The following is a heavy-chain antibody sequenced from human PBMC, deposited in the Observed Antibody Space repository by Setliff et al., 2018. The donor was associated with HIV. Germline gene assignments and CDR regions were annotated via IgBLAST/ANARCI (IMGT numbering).Heavy chain of an antibody. CDR2: IFSGGST. V-gene: IGHV4-4*09. CDR1: DGAISSWY. D-gene: IGHD2-8*01. CDR3: ARRYGTAFDI. J-gene: IGHJ3*02. Sequence: SETLSLTCTVSDGAISSWYWNWIRQPPGKGLEWIGNIFSGGSTQYNPSLESRVTISVDTSKNQFSLKLTSLTAADTAVYYCARRYGTAFDIWDQGTMVT.